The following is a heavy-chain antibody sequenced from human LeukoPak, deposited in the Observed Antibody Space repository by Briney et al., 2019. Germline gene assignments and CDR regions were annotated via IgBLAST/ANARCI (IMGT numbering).Heavy chain of an antibody. Sequence: GASVKVSCKAFGYTFTSYYIHWVRQAPGQGLEWMGIINPSGGTTVYARNFQGRVIMTRDTSTSTVHMDLSSLRSEDAAVYYCAREPRPVGATSFGYYFDYWGQGTLVTVSS. CDR1: GYTFTSYY. CDR3: AREPRPVGATSFGYYFDY. V-gene: IGHV1-46*01. CDR2: INPSGGTT. D-gene: IGHD1-26*01. J-gene: IGHJ4*02.